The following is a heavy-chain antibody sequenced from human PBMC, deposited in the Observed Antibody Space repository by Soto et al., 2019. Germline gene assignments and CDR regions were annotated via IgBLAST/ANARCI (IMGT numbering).Heavy chain of an antibody. Sequence: EVQLVESGGGLVQPGGSLRLSCAASGFTFSSYDMHWVRQATGKGLEWVSAIGTAGDPYYPGSVKGRFTISRENAKNSLYLQMNSLRAGDTAVYYCARGGRIPWARIPTHYYYYGMDVWGQGTTVTVSS. CDR1: GFTFSSYD. CDR3: ARGGRIPWARIPTHYYYYGMDV. J-gene: IGHJ6*02. D-gene: IGHD1-26*01. CDR2: IGTAGDP. V-gene: IGHV3-13*05.